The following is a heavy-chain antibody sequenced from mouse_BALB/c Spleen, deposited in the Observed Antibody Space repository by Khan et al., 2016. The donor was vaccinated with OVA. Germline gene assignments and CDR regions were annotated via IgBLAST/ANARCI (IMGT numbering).Heavy chain of an antibody. V-gene: IGHV3-2*02. CDR1: GYSITSGYA. J-gene: IGHJ2*01. CDR3: ARSNYYGYDFDY. D-gene: IGHD1-1*01. CDR2: ISYSGFT. Sequence: QLEESGPGLVKPSQSLSLTCTVTGYSITSGYAWNWIRQFPGNKLEWMGYISYSGFTNYNPSLNSRISITRDTSKNQFFLQLSSVTSEDTATYYCARSNYYGYDFDYWGQGATLTVSS.